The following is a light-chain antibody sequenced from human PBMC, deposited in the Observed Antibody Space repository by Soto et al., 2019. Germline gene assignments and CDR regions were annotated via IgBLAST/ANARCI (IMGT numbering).Light chain of an antibody. V-gene: IGLV2-14*01. J-gene: IGLJ2*01. Sequence: QSALTQPASVSGSPGQSITISCTGTSSDVGSSNYVSWYQQHPGTAPKRMIYTVSNRPSGVSNRFSGFKSGNTACLTISGLQAEDEADYYCSSFTTSSTLIFGGGTKLTVL. CDR1: SSDVGSSNY. CDR2: TVS. CDR3: SSFTTSSTLI.